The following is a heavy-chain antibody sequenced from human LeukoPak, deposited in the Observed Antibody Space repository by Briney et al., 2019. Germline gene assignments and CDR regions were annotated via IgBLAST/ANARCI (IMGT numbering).Heavy chain of an antibody. CDR3: ARQQIYVDTGLVDYFDY. D-gene: IGHD5-18*01. CDR2: MYYSGTT. V-gene: IGHV4-59*01. Sequence: SETLSLACTVSGGSTSSYYWSWIRQPPGKGLEWIGYMYYSGTTNYNPSLRSRVIISADTSKNQFSLQVSSVTAADTAVYYCARQQIYVDTGLVDYFDYWGQGILVTVSS. CDR1: GGSTSSYY. J-gene: IGHJ4*02.